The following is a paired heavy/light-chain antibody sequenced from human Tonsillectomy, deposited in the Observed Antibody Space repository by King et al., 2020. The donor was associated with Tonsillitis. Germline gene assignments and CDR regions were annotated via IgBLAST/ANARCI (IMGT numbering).Light chain of an antibody. Sequence: DIVLTQSPDSLAVSLGERATIYCKSSQSLLSSSNNEHFLGWYQQRPGQPPKLLMYWASTRESGVPARFSGSGSGTDFTLTISSLQPEDAAVYYCHQYYSIPLTFGGGTKVEI. CDR1: QSLLSSSNNEHF. J-gene: IGKJ4*01. V-gene: IGKV4-1*01. CDR2: WAS. CDR3: HQYYSIPLT.
Heavy chain of an antibody. D-gene: IGHD6-13*01. CDR3: TRGYSSNWPFDY. V-gene: IGHV3-49*03. CDR2: IRSKAYGGTT. J-gene: IGHJ4*02. CDR1: GFTFGNFA. Sequence: EVQLVESGGGLVQPGRSLRLSCTTSGFTFGNFAISWFRQAQGKGLEWVGFIRSKAYGGTTELAAPVRGRFFISTDDSKGIAYLQMNSLKSEDTAVYYCTRGYSSNWPFDYWGQGTLVAVSS.